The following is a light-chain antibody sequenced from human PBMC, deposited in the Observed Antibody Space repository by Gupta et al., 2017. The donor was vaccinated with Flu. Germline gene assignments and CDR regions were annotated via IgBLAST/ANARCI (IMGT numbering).Light chain of an antibody. Sequence: DIQMTQSPSSVSASVGDRVTITCRASQDIDDWLAWYQQRPGKAPKLLIFAASSMESGVPSRFSGGGSGTEFTLTISSLQAEDFATYYCQQANSFPYTFGQGTKVE. CDR2: AAS. CDR3: QQANSFPYT. J-gene: IGKJ2*01. V-gene: IGKV1-12*01. CDR1: QDIDDW.